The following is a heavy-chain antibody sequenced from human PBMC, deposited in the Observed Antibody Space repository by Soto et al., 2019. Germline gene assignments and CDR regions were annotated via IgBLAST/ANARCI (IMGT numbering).Heavy chain of an antibody. D-gene: IGHD5-18*01. CDR3: ARDYRYSSGYDRAFDI. V-gene: IGHV4-59*01. J-gene: IGHJ3*02. CDR2: IYYSGST. CDR1: GGSISSYY. Sequence: QVQLQESGPGLVKPSETLSLTCTVSGGSISSYYWSWIRQPPGKGLEWIGYIYYSGSTNYNPSLKSRVTKSVDTSKNQFSLKLSCVTAADTAVYYCARDYRYSSGYDRAFDIWGQGTMVTVSS.